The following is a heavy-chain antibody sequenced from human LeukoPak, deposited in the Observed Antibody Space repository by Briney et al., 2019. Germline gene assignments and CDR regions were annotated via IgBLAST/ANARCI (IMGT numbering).Heavy chain of an antibody. CDR1: GFAFSYYE. Sequence: SGGSLRLSCAASGFAFSYYEMNWVRQAPGKGLEWISYISGSGETRSYADSVRGRFTISRDNANYSLNLQMNSLRAEDTAVYYCARDLHTSGSIALDSWGQGILVIVSS. CDR2: ISGSGETR. V-gene: IGHV3-48*03. CDR3: ARDLHTSGSIALDS. J-gene: IGHJ4*02. D-gene: IGHD3-22*01.